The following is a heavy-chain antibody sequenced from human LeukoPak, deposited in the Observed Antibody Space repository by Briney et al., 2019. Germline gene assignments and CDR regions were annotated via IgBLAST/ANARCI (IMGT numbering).Heavy chain of an antibody. CDR3: ARHVFDTLPSDY. CDR2: IYYSGST. D-gene: IGHD5-18*01. J-gene: IGHJ4*02. V-gene: IGHV4-59*08. CDR1: GGSISSYY. Sequence: PSETLSLTCTVSGGSISSYYWSWIRQPPGKGLEWIGYIYYSGSTNYNPSLKSRVTISVDTSKNQFSLKLSSVTAADTAVYYWARHVFDTLPSDYWGQGTLVTVSS.